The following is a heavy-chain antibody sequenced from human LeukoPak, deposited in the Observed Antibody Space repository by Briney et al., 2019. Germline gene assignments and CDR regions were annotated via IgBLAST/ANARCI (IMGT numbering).Heavy chain of an antibody. D-gene: IGHD2-21*02. CDR1: GFPFSGSG. Sequence: GGSLRLSCAASGFPFSGSGMHWVRQAPGKGLEWVAVIWYDGSNQYYADSVKGRFTISRDNSKNTVDLQMNSLRAEDTAVYFCAKDKDTPATAQPQRGYFESWGQGTLVTVSS. V-gene: IGHV3-33*06. CDR3: AKDKDTPATAQPQRGYFES. CDR2: IWYDGSNQ. J-gene: IGHJ4*02.